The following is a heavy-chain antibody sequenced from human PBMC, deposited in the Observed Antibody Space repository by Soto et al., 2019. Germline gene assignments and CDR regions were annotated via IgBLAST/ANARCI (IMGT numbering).Heavy chain of an antibody. Sequence: PSETLSLTCTVSGDSITGSYWSWIRQPPGKTLEWIGYIYHSGTTTYNPSLKSRVSISVDTSKNQFSLRLTSVIAADTAVYYCARDMPYGAEILAGWDYRGQGTLGTVSS. V-gene: IGHV4-59*01. CDR3: ARDMPYGAEILAGWDY. CDR2: IYHSGTT. CDR1: GDSITGSY. J-gene: IGHJ4*02. D-gene: IGHD2-2*01.